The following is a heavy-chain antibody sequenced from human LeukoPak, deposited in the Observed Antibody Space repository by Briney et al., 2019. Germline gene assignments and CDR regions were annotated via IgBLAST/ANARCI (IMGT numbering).Heavy chain of an antibody. V-gene: IGHV4-39*07. Sequence: PSETLSLTCTVSGGSISSSSYYWGWIRQPPGKGLEWIGSIYYSGSTYCNPSLKSRVTISVDTSKNQFSLKLSSVTAADTAVYYCARETVVVVAATKAARWFDPWGQGTLVTVSS. CDR3: ARETVVVVAATKAARWFDP. CDR2: IYYSGST. D-gene: IGHD2-15*01. J-gene: IGHJ5*02. CDR1: GGSISSSSYY.